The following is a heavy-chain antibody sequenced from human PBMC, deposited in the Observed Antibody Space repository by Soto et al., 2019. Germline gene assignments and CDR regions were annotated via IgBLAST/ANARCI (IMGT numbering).Heavy chain of an antibody. CDR1: GFTFGNVA. V-gene: IGHV3-23*01. Sequence: GGSLRLSCAASGFTFGNVAMAWFRQAPGKGLEWVSSISDNGGNTDYADSARGRFTLSRDNSKNTPYLQMNHLKAEDTAVYYCAKLYWNPRYFDSWGQGARVTVSS. J-gene: IGHJ4*02. CDR2: ISDNGGNT. CDR3: AKLYWNPRYFDS. D-gene: IGHD1-1*01.